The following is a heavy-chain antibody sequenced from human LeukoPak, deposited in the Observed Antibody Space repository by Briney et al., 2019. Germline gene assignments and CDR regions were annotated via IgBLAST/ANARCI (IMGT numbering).Heavy chain of an antibody. J-gene: IGHJ3*02. V-gene: IGHV1-46*01. Sequence: GASMKVSCKASGYTFTGYYIHWVRQAPGQGLEWMGWINPSGGSTSYAQKFQGRVTMTRDMSTSTVYMELSSLRSEDTAVYYCARDPPVDYGDYVGDAFDIWGQGTMVTVSS. CDR1: GYTFTGYY. CDR3: ARDPPVDYGDYVGDAFDI. D-gene: IGHD4-17*01. CDR2: INPSGGST.